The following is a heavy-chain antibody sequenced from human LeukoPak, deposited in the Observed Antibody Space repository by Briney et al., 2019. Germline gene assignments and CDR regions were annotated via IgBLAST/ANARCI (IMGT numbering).Heavy chain of an antibody. CDR2: IYYSGRT. J-gene: IGHJ4*02. Sequence: SETLSLTCTLAGGSMSSTGNGGCFRWPPDKCLEWIGYIYYSGRTYYNPSLKSRLTMSVDTSKNQFSLKVTSVTAADTAVYYCARDAGYYFDYWGQGTLVTVSS. V-gene: IGHV4-31*03. D-gene: IGHD1-14*01. CDR3: ARDAGYYFDY. CDR1: GGSMSSTGN.